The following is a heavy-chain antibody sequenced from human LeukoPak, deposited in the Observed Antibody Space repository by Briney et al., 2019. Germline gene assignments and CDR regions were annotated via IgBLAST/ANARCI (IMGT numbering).Heavy chain of an antibody. CDR3: ARGYYYDSPLDAFDI. CDR1: GGSISSYY. Sequence: SETLSLTCTVSGGSISSYYWSWIRQPLGKGLEWIGYIYYSGSTNYNPSLKSRVTISVDTSKNQFSLKLSSVTAADTAVYYCARGYYYDSPLDAFDIWGQGTMVTVSS. D-gene: IGHD3-22*01. J-gene: IGHJ3*02. V-gene: IGHV4-59*08. CDR2: IYYSGST.